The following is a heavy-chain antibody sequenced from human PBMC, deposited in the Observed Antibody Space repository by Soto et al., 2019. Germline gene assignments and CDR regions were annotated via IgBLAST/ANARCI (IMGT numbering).Heavy chain of an antibody. V-gene: IGHV4-34*01. Sequence: SETLSLTCAVYGGSLSDYSWTWIRQAPRRGLEWIGEVDTSGITNYNPSLESRVTSSIDTSNSQFSLRLSSVTAADTAVYYCASLGRVWGSYRYTGSKAYVDYWGQGTLVT. CDR2: VDTSGIT. CDR1: GGSLSDYS. J-gene: IGHJ4*02. D-gene: IGHD3-16*02. CDR3: ASLGRVWGSYRYTGSKAYVDY.